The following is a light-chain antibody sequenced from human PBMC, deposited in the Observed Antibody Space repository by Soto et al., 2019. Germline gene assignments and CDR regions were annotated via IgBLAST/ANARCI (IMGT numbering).Light chain of an antibody. Sequence: QSELMQPPSVSVAPGQKVTISCSGSSSNIGKNYVSWYQQLPGTAPKLLIYENNKRPSGIPDRFSGSKSGTSATLGITGLQTGDEAEYYCGAWDSSLRAVYVFGTGTKLTVL. CDR1: SSNIGKNY. J-gene: IGLJ1*01. CDR3: GAWDSSLRAVYV. V-gene: IGLV1-51*02. CDR2: ENN.